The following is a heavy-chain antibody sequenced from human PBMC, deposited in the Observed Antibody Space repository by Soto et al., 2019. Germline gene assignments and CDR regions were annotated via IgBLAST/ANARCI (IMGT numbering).Heavy chain of an antibody. V-gene: IGHV3-33*01. J-gene: IGHJ4*02. CDR1: GFTFSSYG. CDR2: IWYDGSNK. D-gene: IGHD5-12*01. Sequence: QVPLVESGGGVVQPGRSLRLSCAASGFTFSSYGMHWVRQAPGKGLEWVAVIWYDGSNKYYADSVKGRFTISRDNSKNTLYLPMNSLRVEDTAVYYCAREGKGYSGYGLLEPNDYWGQGTLVTVSS. CDR3: AREGKGYSGYGLLEPNDY.